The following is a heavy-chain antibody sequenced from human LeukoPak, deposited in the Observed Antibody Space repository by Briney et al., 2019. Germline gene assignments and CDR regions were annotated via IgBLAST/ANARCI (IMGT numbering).Heavy chain of an antibody. Sequence: SETLSLTCTVPGGSISSYYWSWIRQPPGKGLEWIGYIYYSGSTNYNPSLKSRVTISVDTSKNQFSLKLSSVTAADTAVYYCARAEQQLGYYFDYWGQGTLVTVSS. CDR1: GGSISSYY. CDR3: ARAEQQLGYYFDY. D-gene: IGHD6-13*01. CDR2: IYYSGST. J-gene: IGHJ4*02. V-gene: IGHV4-59*01.